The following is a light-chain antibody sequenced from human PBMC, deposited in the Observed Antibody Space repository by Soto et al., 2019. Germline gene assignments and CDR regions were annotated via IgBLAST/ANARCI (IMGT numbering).Light chain of an antibody. J-gene: IGLJ2*01. Sequence: QSVLTQPPSASGTPGQTVTISCSGSRYNIGSNTVTWYQHLPGTAPKLLIYRNDQRPSGVPDRFSGSKSGTSASLAISGLQSEDEADYYCGTWYDSLNAPLFGGGTKLTVL. V-gene: IGLV1-44*01. CDR2: RND. CDR3: GTWYDSLNAPL. CDR1: RYNIGSNT.